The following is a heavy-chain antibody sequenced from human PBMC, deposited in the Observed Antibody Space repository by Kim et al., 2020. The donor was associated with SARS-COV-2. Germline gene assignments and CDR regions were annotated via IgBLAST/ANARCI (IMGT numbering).Heavy chain of an antibody. Sequence: GGSLRLSCAASGFTFDDYTMHWVRQAPGKGLEWVSLISWDGGSTYYADSVKGRFTISRDNSKNSLYLQMNSLRTEDTALYYCAKAAPSIAAAGRWYYYYGMDVWGQGTTVTVSS. CDR2: ISWDGGST. V-gene: IGHV3-43*01. D-gene: IGHD6-13*01. CDR3: AKAAPSIAAAGRWYYYYGMDV. J-gene: IGHJ6*02. CDR1: GFTFDDYT.